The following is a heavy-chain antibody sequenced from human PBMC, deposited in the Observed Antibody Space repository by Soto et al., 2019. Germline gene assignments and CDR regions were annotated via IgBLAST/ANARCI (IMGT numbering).Heavy chain of an antibody. CDR3: AKPGELRFLEGLSYWDYYYYGMDV. J-gene: IGHJ6*02. D-gene: IGHD3-3*01. Sequence: GGSLRLSCAASGFTFSSYGMHWVRQAPGKGLEWVSAISGSGGSTYYADSVKGRFTISRDNPKNTLYLQMNSLRAEDTAVYYCAKPGELRFLEGLSYWDYYYYGMDVWGQGTTVTVSS. CDR1: GFTFSSYG. V-gene: IGHV3-23*01. CDR2: ISGSGGST.